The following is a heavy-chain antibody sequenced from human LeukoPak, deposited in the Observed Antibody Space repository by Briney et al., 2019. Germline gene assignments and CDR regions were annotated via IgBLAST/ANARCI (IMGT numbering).Heavy chain of an antibody. CDR1: GFTFSSYW. V-gene: IGHV3-7*01. Sequence: GGSLRLSCAASGFTFSSYWMSWVRQAPGKGLEWVANIKQDGSEKYYVDSVKGRFTISRDNTKNSLYLQMDGLRAEDTAIYYCARDKIVGATYFDYWGQGILVTVSS. D-gene: IGHD1-26*01. J-gene: IGHJ4*02. CDR2: IKQDGSEK. CDR3: ARDKIVGATYFDY.